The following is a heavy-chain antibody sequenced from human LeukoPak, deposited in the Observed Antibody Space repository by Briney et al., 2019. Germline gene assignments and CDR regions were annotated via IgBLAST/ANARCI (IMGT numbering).Heavy chain of an antibody. J-gene: IGHJ4*02. Sequence: SQTLSLTCAISGDSVSSNSAARNWIRQSPSRGLEWLGRTYFRSKWYYDYALSVKSRITINPDTSRNQFSLQLNSVTPEDTAVYYCARDDYGQYLDYWGQGNLVTVTS. CDR2: TYFRSKWYY. CDR3: ARDDYGQYLDY. V-gene: IGHV6-1*01. D-gene: IGHD4-17*01. CDR1: GDSVSSNSAA.